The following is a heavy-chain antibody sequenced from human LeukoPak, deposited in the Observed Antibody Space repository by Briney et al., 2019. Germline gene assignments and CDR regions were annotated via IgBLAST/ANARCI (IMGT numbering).Heavy chain of an antibody. Sequence: PGGSLRLSCAASGFTFSSYGMHWVRQAPGKGLEWVAVIWNDGSHEYYADSEKGRFTISGDNSRDTVYLQMNSLRDEDTAAYYCAKDATEYGDSHFDCWGQGTLVTVSS. J-gene: IGHJ4*02. D-gene: IGHD4-17*01. CDR2: IWNDGSHE. CDR3: AKDATEYGDSHFDC. V-gene: IGHV3-33*06. CDR1: GFTFSSYG.